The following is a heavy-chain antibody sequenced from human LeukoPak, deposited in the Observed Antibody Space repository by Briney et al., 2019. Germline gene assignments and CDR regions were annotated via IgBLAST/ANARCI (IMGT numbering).Heavy chain of an antibody. D-gene: IGHD2-2*01. CDR3: AKSPIVVVPAATMVRGVITDDY. CDR2: ISGSGGST. J-gene: IGHJ4*02. Sequence: GGSLRLSCAASGFTFSSYAMSWVRQAPGKGLEWVSAISGSGGSTYYADSVKGRFTISRDNSKNTLYLQMNSLRAEDTAVYYCAKSPIVVVPAATMVRGVITDDYWGQGTLVTVSS. V-gene: IGHV3-23*01. CDR1: GFTFSSYA.